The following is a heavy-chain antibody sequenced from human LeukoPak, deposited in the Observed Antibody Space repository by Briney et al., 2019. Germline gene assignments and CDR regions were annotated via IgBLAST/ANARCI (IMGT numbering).Heavy chain of an antibody. CDR1: GFTFSSYS. D-gene: IGHD3-22*01. CDR3: ARDGNYYDSSGYLKFDP. V-gene: IGHV3-21*01. CDR2: ISSSSSYI. Sequence: GGSLTLSCAASGFTFSSYSMNWVRQAPGKGLEWVSSISSSSSYIYYADSVKGRFTISRDNAKNSLYLQMNSLRAEDTAVYYCARDGNYYDSSGYLKFDPWGQGTLVTVSS. J-gene: IGHJ5*02.